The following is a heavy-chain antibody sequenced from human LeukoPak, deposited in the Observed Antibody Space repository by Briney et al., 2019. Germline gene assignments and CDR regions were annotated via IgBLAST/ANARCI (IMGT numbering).Heavy chain of an antibody. CDR3: ARGRPNWYFDL. CDR1: GFTVSSNY. V-gene: IGHV3-53*01. J-gene: IGHJ2*01. CDR2: IYSGGST. Sequence: GGSLRLSCEASGFTVSSNYMSWVRQAPGKGLEWVSVIYSGGSTYYADYVKGRFTISRDNSKNTLYLQMNSLRAEDTAVYYCARGRPNWYFDLWGRGTLVTVSS.